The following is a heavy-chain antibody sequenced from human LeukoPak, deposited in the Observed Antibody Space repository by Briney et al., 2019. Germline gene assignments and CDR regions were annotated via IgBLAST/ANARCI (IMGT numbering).Heavy chain of an antibody. V-gene: IGHV1-69*06. D-gene: IGHD3-3*01. CDR1: GGTFSSYA. CDR2: IIPIFGTV. J-gene: IGHJ6*03. CDR3: ARSLFRFLEWSYRSYYYYYMDV. Sequence: GSSVKVSCKASGGTFSSYAISWVRQAPGQGLEWMGGIIPIFGTVNYAQKFQGRVTITADKSTSTAYMELSSLRSEDTAVYYCARSLFRFLEWSYRSYYYYYMDVWGKGTTVTVS.